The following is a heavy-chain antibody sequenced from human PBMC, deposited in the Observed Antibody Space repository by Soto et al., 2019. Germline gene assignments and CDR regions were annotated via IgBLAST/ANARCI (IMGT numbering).Heavy chain of an antibody. Sequence: ASVKVSCKASGYTFTSYGISLVRQAPGQGLEWMGWISAYNGNTNYAQKLQGRVTMTTDTSTSTACMELRSLRSDDTAVYYCARGIYCTNGVCYEGGMDVWGQGTTVTVSS. J-gene: IGHJ6*02. CDR2: ISAYNGNT. V-gene: IGHV1-18*01. D-gene: IGHD2-8*01. CDR3: ARGIYCTNGVCYEGGMDV. CDR1: GYTFTSYG.